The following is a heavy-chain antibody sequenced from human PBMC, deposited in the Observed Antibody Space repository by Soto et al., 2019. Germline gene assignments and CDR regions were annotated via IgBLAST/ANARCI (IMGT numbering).Heavy chain of an antibody. CDR2: IKPKTGDT. Sequence: QMQLVQSGAEARKPGASVKVSCKTSGYTFTGYYLNWVRQAPGRGLEWVGWIKPKTGDTNNAQKFQGRVTMTTATSISTGYIALSGLKSDDTAVYYCVTGDHLVRWGQGTRVTVSS. J-gene: IGHJ4*02. V-gene: IGHV1-2*02. CDR1: GYTFTGYY. D-gene: IGHD6-6*01. CDR3: VTGDHLVR.